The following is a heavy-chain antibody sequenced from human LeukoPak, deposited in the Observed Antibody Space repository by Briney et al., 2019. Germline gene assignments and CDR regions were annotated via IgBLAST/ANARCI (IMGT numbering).Heavy chain of an antibody. V-gene: IGHV3-66*01. Sequence: GGSLRLSCAASGFTVTNYYMSWVRKAPGKGLEWVAVVYSGGETHHADSVKGRFTLSRDRSKNTLYLQMNSLRVEDTAVYYCTKDPDAWGQGTLVTVSS. J-gene: IGHJ5*02. CDR1: GFTVTNYY. CDR2: VYSGGET. CDR3: TKDPDA.